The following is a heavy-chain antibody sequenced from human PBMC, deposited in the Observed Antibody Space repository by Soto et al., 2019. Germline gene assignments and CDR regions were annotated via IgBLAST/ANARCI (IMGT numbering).Heavy chain of an antibody. J-gene: IGHJ6*03. CDR3: ARDSAAAYYYYYYMDV. V-gene: IGHV3-48*01. CDR1: GFTFSSYS. Sequence: GGSLRLSCAASGFTFSSYSMNWVRQAPGKGLEWVSYISSSSSNIYYADSVKGRFTISRDNAKNSLYLQMNSLRAEDTAVYYCARDSAAAYYYYYYMDVWGKGTTVTVSS. D-gene: IGHD6-13*01. CDR2: ISSSSSNI.